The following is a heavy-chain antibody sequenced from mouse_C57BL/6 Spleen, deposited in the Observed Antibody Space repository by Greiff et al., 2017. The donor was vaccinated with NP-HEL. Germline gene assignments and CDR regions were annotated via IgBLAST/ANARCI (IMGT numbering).Heavy chain of an antibody. CDR1: GYTFTEYT. V-gene: IGHV1-62-2*01. Sequence: QVHVKQSGAELVKPGASVKLSCKASGYTFTEYTIHWVKQRSGQGLEWIGWFYPGSGSIKYNEKFKDKATLTADKSSSTVYMELSRLTSEDSAVYFCARHDYYGNYVAYWGQGTLVTVSA. D-gene: IGHD2-1*01. CDR3: ARHDYYGNYVAY. CDR2: FYPGSGSI. J-gene: IGHJ3*01.